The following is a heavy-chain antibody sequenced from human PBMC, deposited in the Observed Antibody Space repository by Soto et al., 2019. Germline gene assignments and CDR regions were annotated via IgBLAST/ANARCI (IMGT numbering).Heavy chain of an antibody. CDR3: ARVSDY. CDR1: GGSFSGYY. V-gene: IGHV4-34*01. CDR2: INHSGST. J-gene: IGHJ4*02. Sequence: SETLSLTCAVYGGSFSGYYWSWIRQPPGKGLEWIGEINHSGSTNYNPSLKSRVTISVDTSKNQFSLKLSSVTAADTAVYYCARVSDYWGQGALVTVSS.